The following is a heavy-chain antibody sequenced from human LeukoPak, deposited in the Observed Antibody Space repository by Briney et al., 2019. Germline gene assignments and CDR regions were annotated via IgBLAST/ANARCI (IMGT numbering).Heavy chain of an antibody. Sequence: GGSLRLSCVASGFTFSTYSMNWVRQAPGKGPEWVALIWFDGSKKYYGDSVLGRATISRDNSKNTLYLQLNSLRVEDTAVYYCARDRVYYGAGKVYFFDSWGQGTLVTVSS. CDR2: IWFDGSKK. V-gene: IGHV3-33*08. D-gene: IGHD3-10*01. CDR1: GFTFSTYS. J-gene: IGHJ4*02. CDR3: ARDRVYYGAGKVYFFDS.